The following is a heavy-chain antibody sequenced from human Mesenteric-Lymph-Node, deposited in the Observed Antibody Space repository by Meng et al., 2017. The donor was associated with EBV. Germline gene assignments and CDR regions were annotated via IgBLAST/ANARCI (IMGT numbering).Heavy chain of an antibody. CDR3: ASQGYYDSGAWGDYFDY. CDR2: VHSTGST. CDR1: GDSVNSATYY. V-gene: IGHV4-61*01. Sequence: QVQLPEPGPGLVKPSETLSLTCSVSGDSVNSATYYWSWIRKPPGKGLEWIASVHSTGSTNYNPSLMSRVTISLDTSKSQFSLTLTYVTAADTAVYYCASQGYYDSGAWGDYFDYWGQGSLVTVSS. D-gene: IGHD3-22*01. J-gene: IGHJ4*02.